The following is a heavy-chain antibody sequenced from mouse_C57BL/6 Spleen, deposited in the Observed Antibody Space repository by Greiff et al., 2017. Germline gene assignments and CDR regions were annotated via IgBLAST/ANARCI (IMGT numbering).Heavy chain of an antibody. D-gene: IGHD1-1*01. J-gene: IGHJ3*01. CDR1: GYTFTSYW. CDR3: ARGGLTTVKEAWFAY. CDR2: IDPSDSYT. Sequence: VQLQQPGAELVMPGASVKLSCKASGYTFTSYWMHWVKQRPGQGLEWIGEIDPSDSYTNYNQKFKGKSTLTVDKSSSTAYMQLSSLTSDDSAVYYCARGGLTTVKEAWFAYWGQGTLVTVSA. V-gene: IGHV1-69*01.